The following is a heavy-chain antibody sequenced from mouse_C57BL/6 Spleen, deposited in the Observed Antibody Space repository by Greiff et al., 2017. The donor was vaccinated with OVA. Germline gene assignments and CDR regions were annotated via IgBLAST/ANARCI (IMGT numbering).Heavy chain of an antibody. V-gene: IGHV5-16*01. J-gene: IGHJ2*01. CDR1: GFTFSDYY. D-gene: IGHD2-3*01. Sequence: EVKVVESEGGLVQPGSSMKLSCTASGFTFSDYYMAWVRQVPEKGLEWVANINYDGSSTYYLDSLKSRFIISRDNAKNILYLQMSSLKSEDTATYYCARAGSGGDGYFDYWGQGTTLTVSS. CDR3: ARAGSGGDGYFDY. CDR2: INYDGSST.